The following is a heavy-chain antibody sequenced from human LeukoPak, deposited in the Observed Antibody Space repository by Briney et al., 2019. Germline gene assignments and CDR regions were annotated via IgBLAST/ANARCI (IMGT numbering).Heavy chain of an antibody. CDR2: IYTTGTT. V-gene: IGHV4-4*09. CDR1: GSSIGTYS. J-gene: IGHJ3*02. Sequence: SETLSLTCTVSGSSIGTYSWSWIRQPPGKRLEWIGYIYTTGTTHYNPSLKSRVTMSLDASKNQFSLRLSSVTAADTAVFYCARHRAEMATITDDAFDMWAKGQWSPSLQ. CDR3: ARHRAEMATITDDAFDM. D-gene: IGHD5-24*01.